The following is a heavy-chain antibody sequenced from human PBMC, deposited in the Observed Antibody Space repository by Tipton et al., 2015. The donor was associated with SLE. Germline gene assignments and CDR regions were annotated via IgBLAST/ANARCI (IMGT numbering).Heavy chain of an antibody. CDR2: IYNSENT. CDR1: GASISSRAND. J-gene: IGHJ3*02. Sequence: TLSLTCTVSGASISSRANDWGWIRQPPGKALEWIGSIYNSENTHYNPSLKSRVTISVDTSKNQVSLRLTSMTAADTALYYCVRDGAGDLGAFDIWGHGKLAVVSS. D-gene: IGHD2-21*02. CDR3: VRDGAGDLGAFDI. V-gene: IGHV4-39*07.